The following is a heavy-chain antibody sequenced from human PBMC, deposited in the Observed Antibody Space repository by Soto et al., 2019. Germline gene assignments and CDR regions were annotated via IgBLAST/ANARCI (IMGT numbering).Heavy chain of an antibody. J-gene: IGHJ4*02. D-gene: IGHD4-17*01. V-gene: IGHV1-69*02. Sequence: QVQLVQSGAEVKKPGSSVKVSCKASGGTFSSYTISWVRQAPGQGLEWMGRIIPILGIANYAQEFQGSVTVTGDKSTSTAYMELSSLRSEDTAVYYCARGGMTTAHLQAYWGQGTLVTVSS. CDR1: GGTFSSYT. CDR3: ARGGMTTAHLQAY. CDR2: IIPILGIA.